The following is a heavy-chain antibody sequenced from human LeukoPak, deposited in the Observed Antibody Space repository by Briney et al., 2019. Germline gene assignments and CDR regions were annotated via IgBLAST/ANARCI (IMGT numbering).Heavy chain of an antibody. CDR2: ISGSGGTA. J-gene: IGHJ4*02. D-gene: IGHD3-22*01. CDR1: GFTFSIYA. Sequence: GSLILSCAASGFTFSIYAMSWVRQAPGKGLEWVSAISGSGGTAYYAASVKGRFTISRDNSKNTLYLQMNSLRAEDTAVYYCAKKGYYDGSGYYMYYFDHWGQGTLVTVSS. CDR3: AKKGYYDGSGYYMYYFDH. V-gene: IGHV3-23*01.